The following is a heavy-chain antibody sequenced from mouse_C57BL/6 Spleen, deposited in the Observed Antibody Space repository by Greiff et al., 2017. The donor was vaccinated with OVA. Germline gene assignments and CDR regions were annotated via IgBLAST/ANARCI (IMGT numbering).Heavy chain of an antibody. Sequence: EVKLMESGGGLVQPGGSLSLSCAASGFTFTDYYMSWVRQPPGKALAWLGFIRNTANGYTTEYSASVKGRFTISRDNSQSILYLQMNALRAEDSATYYCARYDGNYWYFDVWGTGTTVTVSS. D-gene: IGHD2-1*01. CDR2: IRNTANGYTT. CDR3: ARYDGNYWYFDV. J-gene: IGHJ1*03. CDR1: GFTFTDYY. V-gene: IGHV7-3*01.